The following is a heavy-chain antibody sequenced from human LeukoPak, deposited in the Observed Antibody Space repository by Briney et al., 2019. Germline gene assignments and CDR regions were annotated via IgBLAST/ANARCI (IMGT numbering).Heavy chain of an antibody. CDR3: AREHRSSIAAAGTPYNWFDP. CDR1: GFTFSSYG. J-gene: IGHJ5*02. CDR2: IWYDGSNK. V-gene: IGHV3-33*01. D-gene: IGHD6-13*01. Sequence: GGSLRLSCAASGFTFSSYGMHWVRQAPGKGLERVAGIWYDGSNKYYADSVKGRFTISRDNSKNTLYLQMNSLRAEDTAVYYCAREHRSSIAAAGTPYNWFDPWGQGTLVTVSS.